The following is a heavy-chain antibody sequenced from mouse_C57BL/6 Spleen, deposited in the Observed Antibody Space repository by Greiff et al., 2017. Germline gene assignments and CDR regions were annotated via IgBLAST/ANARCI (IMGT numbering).Heavy chain of an antibody. D-gene: IGHD2-1*01. CDR2: ISDGGSYT. J-gene: IGHJ4*01. CDR3: ASLYYGNYMDY. V-gene: IGHV5-4*01. CDR1: GFTFSSYA. Sequence: EVHLVESGGGLVKPGGSLKLSCAASGFTFSSYAMSWVRQTPEKRLEWVATISDGGSYTYYPDNVKGRFTISRDNAKNNLYLQMSHLKSEDTAMYYCASLYYGNYMDYWGQGTSVTVSS.